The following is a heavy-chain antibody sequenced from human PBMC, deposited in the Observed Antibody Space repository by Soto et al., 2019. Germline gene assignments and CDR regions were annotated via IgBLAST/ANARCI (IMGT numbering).Heavy chain of an antibody. Sequence: AGGSLRLSCAASGFTFSINAMIWARQAPGKGLEWVSAISANGQGIYYADSVRGRFTISRDNSKNTVFLHMDSLRAEDTAVYYCAKDRDYPRDQFHYWGQGTLVTVSS. D-gene: IGHD2-2*01. CDR3: AKDRDYPRDQFHY. CDR1: GFTFSINA. J-gene: IGHJ4*02. CDR2: ISANGQGI. V-gene: IGHV3-23*01.